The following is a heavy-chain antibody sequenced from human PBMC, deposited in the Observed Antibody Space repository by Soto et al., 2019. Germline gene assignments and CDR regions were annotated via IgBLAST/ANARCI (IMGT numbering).Heavy chain of an antibody. V-gene: IGHV5-51*01. J-gene: IGHJ4*02. Sequence: PGESLKISCKGSGYSFTIYCIGWVLQMPGKGLEWMGIIYPGDSDTRYSPSFQGQVTISADKSISTAYLQWSSLKASDTAMYYCARLQTYYDFWSGYGYFDYWGQGTLVTVSS. CDR1: GYSFTIYC. D-gene: IGHD3-3*01. CDR2: IYPGDSDT. CDR3: ARLQTYYDFWSGYGYFDY.